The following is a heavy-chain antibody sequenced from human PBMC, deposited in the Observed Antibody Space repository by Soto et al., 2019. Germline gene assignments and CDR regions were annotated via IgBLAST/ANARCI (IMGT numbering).Heavy chain of an antibody. Sequence: QVQLVQSGAEVKKPGSSVKVSCKASGGTFSSYAISWVRQAPGQGLEWMGGIIPIFGTANYAQKFQGRVTISADGSTRTGYVEMGRLRTEGKGVYYWSRGARVGELSLPDYWGQGTLVTVSS. V-gene: IGHV1-69*01. D-gene: IGHD3-16*02. CDR1: GGTFSSYA. J-gene: IGHJ4*02. CDR2: IIPIFGTA. CDR3: SRGARVGELSLPDY.